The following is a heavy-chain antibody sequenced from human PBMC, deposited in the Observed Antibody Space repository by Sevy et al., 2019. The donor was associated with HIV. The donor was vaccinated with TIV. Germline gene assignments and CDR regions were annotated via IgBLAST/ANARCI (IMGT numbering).Heavy chain of an antibody. CDR3: ARSLFQYSYGYVDPYYFDY. CDR1: GGSISSGGYS. D-gene: IGHD5-18*01. V-gene: IGHV4-30-2*01. CDR2: IYHSGST. J-gene: IGHJ4*02. Sequence: SETLSLTCAVSGGSISSGGYSWSWIRQPPGKGLEWIVYIYHSGSTYYNPSLKSRVTISVDRSKNQFSLKLSSVTAADTAVYYCARSLFQYSYGYVDPYYFDYWGQGTLVTVSS.